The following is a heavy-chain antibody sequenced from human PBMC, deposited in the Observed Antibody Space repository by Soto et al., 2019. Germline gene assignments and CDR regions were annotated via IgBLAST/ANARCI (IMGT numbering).Heavy chain of an antibody. CDR2: VYSSGTT. J-gene: IGHJ4*02. V-gene: IGHV4-4*07. CDR3: ARDIGSYAYGEGY. D-gene: IGHD3-10*01. CDR1: GGSINSYW. Sequence: SETLSLTCSVSGGSINSYWWSWIRQPAGKGLEWIGRVYSSGTTDYNPSLNSRATLSVETSKNQFSLKLSSVTAADTAVYYCARDIGSYAYGEGYWGQGIQVT.